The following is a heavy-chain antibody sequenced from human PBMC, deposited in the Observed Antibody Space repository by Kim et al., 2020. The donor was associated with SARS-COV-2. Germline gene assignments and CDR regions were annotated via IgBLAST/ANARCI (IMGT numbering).Heavy chain of an antibody. CDR1: GYTFTHRF. Sequence: SVKVSCKVSGYTFTHRFLHWVRQAPGQELEWMGWITPFNGDTNYAQKFRGRFTITADTSMSSSYMELSGLTSEDTAIYYCSRSNSGYEPLDFWGQGTQVTVSS. CDR3: SRSNSGYEPLDF. J-gene: IGHJ4*02. V-gene: IGHV1-45*01. CDR2: ITPFNGDT. D-gene: IGHD5-12*01.